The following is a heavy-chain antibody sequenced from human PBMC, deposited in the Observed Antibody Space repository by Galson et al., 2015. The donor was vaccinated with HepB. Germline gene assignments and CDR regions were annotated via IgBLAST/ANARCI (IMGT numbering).Heavy chain of an antibody. Sequence: GFTFSSYAMHWVRQAPGKGLEYVSAISSNGGSTYYADSVKGRFTISRDNSKNTLYLQMSSLRAEDTAVYYCARDELAMVTQYYFDYWGQGTLVTVSS. CDR2: ISSNGGST. CDR1: GFTFSSYA. D-gene: IGHD5-18*01. V-gene: IGHV3-64D*06. J-gene: IGHJ4*02. CDR3: ARDELAMVTQYYFDY.